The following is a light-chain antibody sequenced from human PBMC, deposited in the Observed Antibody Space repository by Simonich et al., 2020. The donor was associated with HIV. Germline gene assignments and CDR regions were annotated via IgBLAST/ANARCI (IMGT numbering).Light chain of an antibody. Sequence: QSALTQPASVSGSPGQSITISCTGTSSDVGGYNYVSWYQQHPGKAPKLMIYDVNKWPSGVSNRFSGSKSGNTASLTISGLQAEDEADYYCSSYTSSSVIFGGGTKLTVL. J-gene: IGLJ2*01. CDR3: SSYTSSSVI. CDR1: SSDVGGYNY. V-gene: IGLV2-14*01. CDR2: DVN.